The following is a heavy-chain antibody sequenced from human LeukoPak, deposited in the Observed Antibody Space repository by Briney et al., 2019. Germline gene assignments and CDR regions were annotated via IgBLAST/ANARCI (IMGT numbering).Heavy chain of an antibody. CDR3: ARAKTRDGYHWGFGY. J-gene: IGHJ4*02. V-gene: IGHV4-59*12. CDR1: GGSISSYY. D-gene: IGHD5-24*01. Sequence: SETLSLTCTVSGGSISSYYWSWIRQPPGKGLEWIGYIYYSGSTNYNPSLKSRVTISVDTSKNQFSLKLSSVTAADTAVYYCARAKTRDGYHWGFGYWGQGTLVTVSS. CDR2: IYYSGST.